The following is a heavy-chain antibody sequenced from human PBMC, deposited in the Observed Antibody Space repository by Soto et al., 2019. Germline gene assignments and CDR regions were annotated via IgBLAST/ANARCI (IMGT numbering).Heavy chain of an antibody. J-gene: IGHJ4*02. CDR3: AKGGGWLYYFDY. D-gene: IGHD6-19*01. CDR2: ISGSGDRI. Sequence: PGGSLRLSCVASGFTFSPFAMNWVRKAPGKGLEWVSAISGSGDRIYYADSVKGRFTIFRDNSKNTLFLQMNSLRADDTAVYYCAKGGGWLYYFDYWGQGTLVTV. V-gene: IGHV3-23*01. CDR1: GFTFSPFA.